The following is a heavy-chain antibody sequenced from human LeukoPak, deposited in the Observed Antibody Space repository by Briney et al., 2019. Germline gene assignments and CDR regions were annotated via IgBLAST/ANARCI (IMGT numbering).Heavy chain of an antibody. J-gene: IGHJ4*02. CDR3: ARLLIYCSCTSCHFDY. CDR1: GGSISRSNYY. Sequence: PSETLSLTCTVSGGSISRSNYYWGWIRQPPGKGLEWIGSIYYSGITYYNPSLKSRVTISVETSNNLFSLKLSSVTAADTAMYYCARLLIYCSCTSCHFDYWGQGTLVTVSS. V-gene: IGHV4-39*01. CDR2: IYYSGIT. D-gene: IGHD2-2*01.